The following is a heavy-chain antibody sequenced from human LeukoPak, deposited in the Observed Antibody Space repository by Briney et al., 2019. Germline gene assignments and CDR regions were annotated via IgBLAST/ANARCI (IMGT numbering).Heavy chain of an antibody. CDR2: IYYSGST. Sequence: SETLSLTCTVSGGSISSYYCSWIRQPPGKGLEWIGYIYYSGSTNYNPSLKSRVTISVDTSKNQFSLKLSSVTAADTAVYYCARDFRDAFDIWGQGTMVTVSS. CDR3: ARDFRDAFDI. J-gene: IGHJ3*02. CDR1: GGSISSYY. V-gene: IGHV4-59*01.